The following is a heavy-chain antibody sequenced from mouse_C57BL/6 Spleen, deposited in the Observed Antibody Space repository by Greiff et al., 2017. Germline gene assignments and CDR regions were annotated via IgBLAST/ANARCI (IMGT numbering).Heavy chain of an antibody. CDR3: ARGNLRYAMDY. CDR1: GFSLTSYG. Sequence: VKLQQSGPGLVQPSQSLSITCTVSGFSLTSYGVHWVRQSPGKGLEWLGVIWSGGSTDYNAAFISRLSISKDNSKSQVFFKMNSLQADDTAIYYCARGNLRYAMDYWGQGTSVTVSS. J-gene: IGHJ4*01. V-gene: IGHV2-2*01. CDR2: IWSGGST.